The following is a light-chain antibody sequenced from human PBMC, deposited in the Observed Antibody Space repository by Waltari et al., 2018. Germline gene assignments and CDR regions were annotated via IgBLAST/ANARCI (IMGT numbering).Light chain of an antibody. Sequence: ELVLTQSPATLPLSPGARATLSCRASQSVSSYLAWYQQKPGQAPRLLIYDASNRATGIPARFSGSGSGTDFTLTISSLEPEDFAVYYCQQRSNWPWTFGQGTKVEIK. J-gene: IGKJ1*01. V-gene: IGKV3-11*01. CDR1: QSVSSY. CDR3: QQRSNWPWT. CDR2: DAS.